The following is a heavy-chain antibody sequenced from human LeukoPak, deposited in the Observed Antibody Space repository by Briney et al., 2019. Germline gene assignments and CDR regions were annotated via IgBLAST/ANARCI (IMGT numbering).Heavy chain of an antibody. Sequence: GGSLRLSCAASGFTFSSYWMHWVRQAPGKGLVWVSRINSDGSSTSYADSVKGRFTISRDNAKNTLYLQMNSLRAEDTVMYYCARADFWSGYLSWGQGTLVTVSS. CDR1: GFTFSSYW. CDR3: ARADFWSGYLS. J-gene: IGHJ4*02. CDR2: INSDGSST. D-gene: IGHD3-3*01. V-gene: IGHV3-74*01.